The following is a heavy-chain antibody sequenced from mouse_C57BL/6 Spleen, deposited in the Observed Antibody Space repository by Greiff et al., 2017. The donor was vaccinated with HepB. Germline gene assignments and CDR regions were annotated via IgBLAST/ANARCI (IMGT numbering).Heavy chain of an antibody. D-gene: IGHD2-5*01. CDR1: GYTFTSYW. Sequence: VQLQQSGTELVKPGASVKLSCKASGYTFTSYWMHWVKQRPGQGLEWIGNINPSNGGTNYNEKFKSKATLTVDKSSSTAYMQLSSLTSEDSAVYYCARDSNYDYAMDYWGQGTSVTVSS. CDR3: ARDSNYDYAMDY. V-gene: IGHV1-53*01. CDR2: INPSNGGT. J-gene: IGHJ4*01.